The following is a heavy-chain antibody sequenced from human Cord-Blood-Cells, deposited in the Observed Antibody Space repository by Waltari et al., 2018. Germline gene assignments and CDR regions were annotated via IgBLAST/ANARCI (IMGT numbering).Heavy chain of an antibody. V-gene: IGHV4-34*01. D-gene: IGHD7-27*01. CDR1: GGSFSGYY. J-gene: IGHJ5*02. CDR3: ARGHGANWGLGSWFDP. CDR2: INHSGST. Sequence: QVQLQQWGAGLLKPSETLSLTCAVYGGSFSGYYWSWIRQPPGKGLEWIGEINHSGSTNNNPSHKGRLTMSIDTSKNQFSLERSAVTASDTAVYYCARGHGANWGLGSWFDPWGQGTLVTVSS.